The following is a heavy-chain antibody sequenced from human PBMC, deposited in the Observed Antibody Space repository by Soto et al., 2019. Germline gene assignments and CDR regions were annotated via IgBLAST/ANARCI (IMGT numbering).Heavy chain of an antibody. CDR3: ARDRYVYYFAY. Sequence: QVQLVESGGGVVQPGRSLRLSCAASGFTFSSYGMHWVRQARGKGLEWVAVIWYDGSNKYYADSVKGRVTISRGNSKTTLYPPTNSLRAEATAVSYGARDRYVYYFAYWGQGTLVTFSS. CDR2: IWYDGSNK. V-gene: IGHV3-33*01. J-gene: IGHJ4*02. D-gene: IGHD5-12*01. CDR1: GFTFSSYG.